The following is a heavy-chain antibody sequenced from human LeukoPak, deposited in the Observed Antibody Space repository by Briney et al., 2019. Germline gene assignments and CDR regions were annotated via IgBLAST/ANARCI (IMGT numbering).Heavy chain of an antibody. Sequence: PSETLSLTCAVYGGSFSGYYWSWIRQPPGKGLEWIGSMHYTGTTYYNPSLKSRVTISVDTSKNQFSLKLSSVTAADTAVYFCARTGGSFYFYYYMDVWGKGTTVTVSS. CDR3: ARTGGSFYFYYYMDV. CDR2: MHYTGTT. D-gene: IGHD1-26*01. CDR1: GGSFSGYY. J-gene: IGHJ6*03. V-gene: IGHV4-34*01.